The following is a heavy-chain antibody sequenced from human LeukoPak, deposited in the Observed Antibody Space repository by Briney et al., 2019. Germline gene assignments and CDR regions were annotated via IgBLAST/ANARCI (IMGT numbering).Heavy chain of an antibody. CDR2: IYPSGST. V-gene: IGHV4-61*02. Sequence: PSETLSLTCTDGSISSGSYYWSWIRQPAGKGLEWIGRIYPSGSTKYNPSLKNQVTISVDTSKNQFSLKLSSVTAADTAVYYCARRLGRKFGERFYYYHYLDVWGKGTTVTISS. J-gene: IGHJ6*03. D-gene: IGHD3-10*01. CDR3: ARRLGRKFGERFYYYHYLDV. CDR1: GSISSGSYY.